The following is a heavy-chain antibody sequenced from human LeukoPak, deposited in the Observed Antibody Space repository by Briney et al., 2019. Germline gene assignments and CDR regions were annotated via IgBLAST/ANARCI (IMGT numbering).Heavy chain of an antibody. J-gene: IGHJ4*02. Sequence: GGSLRLSCEASGFTFSRYRMTWVRQVPGKGLEWVSGITWNSATIVYADSVKGRFTISRDNAKNSVYLQMNSLRAEDTALYYCAKGRGFFEGTCFDYWGRGTLVTVSS. CDR1: GFTFSRYR. CDR3: AKGRGFFEGTCFDY. CDR2: ITWNSATI. V-gene: IGHV3-9*01. D-gene: IGHD3-3*01.